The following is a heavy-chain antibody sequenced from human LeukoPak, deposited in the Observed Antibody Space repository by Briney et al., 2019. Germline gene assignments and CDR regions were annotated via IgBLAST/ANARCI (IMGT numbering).Heavy chain of an antibody. Sequence: GGSLRLSCAASGFTFSGSAMHWVRQASGKGLEWVGRIRSKANSYATAYAASVKGRFTISRDNAKNSLYLRMNSLRAEDTAVYYCARSPSGLFYWYFDLWGRGTLVTVSS. V-gene: IGHV3-73*01. CDR3: ARSPSGLFYWYFDL. CDR1: GFTFSGSA. CDR2: IRSKANSYAT. J-gene: IGHJ2*01. D-gene: IGHD6-19*01.